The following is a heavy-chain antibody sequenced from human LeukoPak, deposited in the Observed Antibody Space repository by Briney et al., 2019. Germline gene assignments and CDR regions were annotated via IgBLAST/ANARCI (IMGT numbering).Heavy chain of an antibody. CDR1: GFTFSSYS. CDR2: ISSSSSYI. CDR3: ARGGYDILTGRLKWCDP. J-gene: IGHJ5*02. Sequence: GGSLRLSCAASGFTFSSYSMNWVRQAPGKGLEWVSSISSSSSYIYYADSAKGRFTISRDNAKNSLYLQMNSLRAEDTAVYYCARGGYDILTGRLKWCDPWGQGTLVTVSS. V-gene: IGHV3-21*01. D-gene: IGHD3-9*01.